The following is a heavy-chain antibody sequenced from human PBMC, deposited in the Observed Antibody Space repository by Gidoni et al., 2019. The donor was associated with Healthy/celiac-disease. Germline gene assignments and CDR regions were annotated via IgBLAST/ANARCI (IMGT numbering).Heavy chain of an antibody. V-gene: IGHV3-13*01. CDR1: GFTVSSYD. Sequence: EVKLVESGGGLVQPGGSLRLSCAASGFTVSSYDMHWVRQATGKGLEWVSAIGTAGDTYYPGSVKGRFTISRENAKNSLYLQMNSLRAGDTAVYYCARTLPDTALGDAFDIWGQGTMVTVSS. CDR2: IGTAGDT. D-gene: IGHD3-9*01. CDR3: ARTLPDTALGDAFDI. J-gene: IGHJ3*02.